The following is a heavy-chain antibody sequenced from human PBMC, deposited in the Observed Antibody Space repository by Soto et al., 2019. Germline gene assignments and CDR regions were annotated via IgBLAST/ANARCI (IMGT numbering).Heavy chain of an antibody. V-gene: IGHV1-69*05. J-gene: IGHJ6*02. CDR3: ARGLGFGVVYGMDV. Sequence: ASVKVSCKASGGTFSSYAISWVRQAPGQGLEWMGGIIPIFGTANYAQKFQGWVTMTRDTSISTAYMELSRLRSDDTAVYYCARGLGFGVVYGMDVWGQGTTVTVSS. CDR1: GGTFSSYA. CDR2: IIPIFGTA. D-gene: IGHD3-3*01.